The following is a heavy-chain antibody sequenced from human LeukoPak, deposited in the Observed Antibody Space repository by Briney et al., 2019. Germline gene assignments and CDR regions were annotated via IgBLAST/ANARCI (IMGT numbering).Heavy chain of an antibody. D-gene: IGHD2-8*01. J-gene: IGHJ4*02. V-gene: IGHV3-7*01. Sequence: GGSLRLSCTASGFVFSNFWMSWVRQAPGKGLEWVANIKQNGSDETYIDSVKGRFTISRDNAKNSLYLQMNSLRAEDTAVYYCADPGVGYWGQGTLVTVPS. CDR2: IKQNGSDE. CDR1: GFVFSNFW. CDR3: ADPGVGY.